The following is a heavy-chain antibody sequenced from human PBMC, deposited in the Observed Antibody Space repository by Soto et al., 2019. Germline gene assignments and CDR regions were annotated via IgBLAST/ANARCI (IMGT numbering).Heavy chain of an antibody. CDR3: ARDYAGIWGDYFDN. J-gene: IGHJ4*02. CDR1: GFTFSSYS. V-gene: IGHV3-21*01. CDR2: ISSSSSYI. D-gene: IGHD3-10*01. Sequence: GGPLRLSCAASGFTFSSYSMNSVRQAPGKGLEWDSSISSSSSYIYYADSVKARFTISRDNAKNSLYLQMNSLRAEDTALYYCARDYAGIWGDYFDNWGQGTLVTVSS.